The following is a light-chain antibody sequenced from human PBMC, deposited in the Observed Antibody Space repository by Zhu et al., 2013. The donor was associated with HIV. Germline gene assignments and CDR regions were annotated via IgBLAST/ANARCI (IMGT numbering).Light chain of an antibody. J-gene: IGKJ3*01. Sequence: DIQLTQSPSSLSASVGDRVTITCRASPGISTYLAWYQQKPGKAPELLIYAASTLQSGVPSRFSGVGSGTDFTLTISSLQPEDAATYYCQQLNSYPIFAFGPGTKVNIK. CDR2: AAS. V-gene: IGKV1-9*01. CDR1: PGISTY. CDR3: QQLNSYPIFA.